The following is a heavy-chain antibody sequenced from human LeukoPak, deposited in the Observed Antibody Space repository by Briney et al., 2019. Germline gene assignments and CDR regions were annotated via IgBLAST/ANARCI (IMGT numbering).Heavy chain of an antibody. D-gene: IGHD3-22*01. Sequence: SETLSLTCTVSGGSISSSSYYWGWIRQPPGKGLEWIGSIYYSGSTYYNPSLKSRVTISVDTSKNQFSLKLSSVTAADTAVYYCARGYYYDSSGYYYDKLGAFDIWGQGTMVTVSS. V-gene: IGHV4-39*07. J-gene: IGHJ3*02. CDR2: IYYSGST. CDR3: ARGYYYDSSGYYYDKLGAFDI. CDR1: GGSISSSSYY.